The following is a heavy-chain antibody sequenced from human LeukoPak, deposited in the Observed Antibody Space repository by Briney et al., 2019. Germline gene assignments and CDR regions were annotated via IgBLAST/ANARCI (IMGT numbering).Heavy chain of an antibody. CDR3: ARRRGGYDYYYYYMDV. CDR1: GGSFSGYY. D-gene: IGHD5-12*01. Sequence: SETLSLTCAVYGGSFSGYYWSWIRQPPGKGLEWIGEINHSGSTNYNPSLKSRVTISVDTSKNQFSLKLSSVTAADTAVYYCARRRGGYDYYYYYMDVWGKGTTVTVSS. V-gene: IGHV4-34*01. J-gene: IGHJ6*03. CDR2: INHSGST.